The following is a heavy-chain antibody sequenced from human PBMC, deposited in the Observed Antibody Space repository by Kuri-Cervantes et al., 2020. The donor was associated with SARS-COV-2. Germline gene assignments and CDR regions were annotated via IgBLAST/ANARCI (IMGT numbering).Heavy chain of an antibody. D-gene: IGHD6-25*01. CDR2: ISYDGSNK. V-gene: IGHV3-30*18. Sequence: GESLKISCAASGFTFISTAMHWVRQAPGKGLEWVAVISYDGSNKYYADSVKGRFTISRDNSKNTLYLQMNSLRAEDTAVYYCAKDPGASGWHGLDSWGQGTLVTVSS. CDR3: AKDPGASGWHGLDS. CDR1: GFTFISTA. J-gene: IGHJ4*02.